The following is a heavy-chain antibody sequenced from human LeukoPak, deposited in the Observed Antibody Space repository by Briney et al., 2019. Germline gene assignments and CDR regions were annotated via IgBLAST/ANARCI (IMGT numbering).Heavy chain of an antibody. V-gene: IGHV3-23*01. CDR3: AKGLAMITFGGVIVIRGFDY. CDR1: GFTFSSYG. J-gene: IGHJ4*02. CDR2: ISGSGGST. Sequence: GGSLRLSCAASGFTFSSYGMSWVRQAPGKGLEWVSAISGSGGSTYYADSVKGRFTISRDNSKNTLYLQMNSLRAEDTAVYYCAKGLAMITFGGVIVIRGFDYWGQGTLVTVSS. D-gene: IGHD3-16*02.